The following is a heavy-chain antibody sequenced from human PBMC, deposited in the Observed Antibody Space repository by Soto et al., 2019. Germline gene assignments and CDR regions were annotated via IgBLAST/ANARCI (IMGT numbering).Heavy chain of an antibody. CDR3: TREGSVGATFRFDY. J-gene: IGHJ4*02. D-gene: IGHD1-26*01. V-gene: IGHV3-49*03. Sequence: QPGGSLRLSCAGSGFTFGDYAISWFRQAPGRGLEWVGLIRSYPYGGTTEYAASVKGRFTISRDDSESIGYLQMSSLKIEDTAVYYCTREGSVGATFRFDYWGQGTLVTVSS. CDR2: IRSYPYGGTT. CDR1: GFTFGDYA.